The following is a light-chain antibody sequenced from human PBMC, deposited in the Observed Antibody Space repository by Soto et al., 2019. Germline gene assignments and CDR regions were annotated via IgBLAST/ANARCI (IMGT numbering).Light chain of an antibody. CDR2: GAS. CDR3: QQRSNWPLT. Sequence: EVVLTQSPGTLSFSPVERSTLSFSASQSVSSSYLAWCQQKPGQAPRLLIYGASSRATGIPDRFSGSGSGTDFTLTISSLEPEDFAVYYCQQRSNWPLTFGGGTKVDNK. CDR1: QSVSSSY. J-gene: IGKJ4*01. V-gene: IGKV3D-20*02.